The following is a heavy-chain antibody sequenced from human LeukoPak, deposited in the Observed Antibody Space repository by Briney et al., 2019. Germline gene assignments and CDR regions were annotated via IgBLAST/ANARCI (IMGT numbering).Heavy chain of an antibody. D-gene: IGHD1-1*01. Sequence: GASVKVSFKASGYSFTSYYMHCVRQAPGQGLDWVGVINPRDGGTTYAQKFQGRVTMTRDMSTSTVYMDLSSLRSEDTAVYYCARPLTTGTTDAFDIWGQGTMVTVSS. V-gene: IGHV1-46*01. J-gene: IGHJ3*02. CDR2: INPRDGGT. CDR3: ARPLTTGTTDAFDI. CDR1: GYSFTSYY.